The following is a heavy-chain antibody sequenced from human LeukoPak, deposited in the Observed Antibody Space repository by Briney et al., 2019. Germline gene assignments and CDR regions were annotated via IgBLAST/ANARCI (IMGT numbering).Heavy chain of an antibody. Sequence: GESLKISCKGSGYSFTSYWIGWVRQMPGKGLEWMGIIYPGDSDTRYSPSFQGQVTISADKSISTAYLQWSSLKASDTAMYYCARQGVGYCSSTSCYGWFDPWGQGTLVTVSS. J-gene: IGHJ5*02. D-gene: IGHD2-2*01. CDR3: ARQGVGYCSSTSCYGWFDP. CDR1: GYSFTSYW. V-gene: IGHV5-51*01. CDR2: IYPGDSDT.